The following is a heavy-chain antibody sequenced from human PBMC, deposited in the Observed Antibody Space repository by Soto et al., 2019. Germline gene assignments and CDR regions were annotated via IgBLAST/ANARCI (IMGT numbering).Heavy chain of an antibody. Sequence: SETLSLTCTVSGGSISSSSYYWGWIRQPPGKGLEWIGSIYYSGSTYYNPSLKSRVTLSVDTSKNQFSLKLSSVTAADTAVYYCASVTGGIAVAGGFDYWGQGNLVS. D-gene: IGHD6-19*01. J-gene: IGHJ4*02. CDR1: GGSISSSSYY. V-gene: IGHV4-39*01. CDR2: IYYSGST. CDR3: ASVTGGIAVAGGFDY.